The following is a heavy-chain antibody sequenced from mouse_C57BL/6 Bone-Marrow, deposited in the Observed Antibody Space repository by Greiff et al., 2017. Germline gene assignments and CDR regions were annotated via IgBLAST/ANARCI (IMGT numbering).Heavy chain of an antibody. D-gene: IGHD1-1*01. CDR3: SRQVTTVLATKYFDV. CDR2: ISGGGGNT. J-gene: IGHJ1*03. CDR1: GFTFSSYT. Sequence: EVQGVESGGGLVKPGGSLKLSCAASGFTFSSYTMSWVRQTPEKRLQWFAAISGGGGNTSYPDSVKGRVTIARDNDKNILYLQRSSLRSDDTALYYCSRQVTTVLATKYFDVWGTGTTVTVSS. V-gene: IGHV5-9*01.